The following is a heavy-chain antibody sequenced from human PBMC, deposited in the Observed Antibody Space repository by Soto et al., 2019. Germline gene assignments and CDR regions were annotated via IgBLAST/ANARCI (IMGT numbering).Heavy chain of an antibody. J-gene: IGHJ4*02. D-gene: IGHD5-12*01. CDR3: ARGGGEPGYRS. CDR1: GGSISSSNW. V-gene: IGHV4-4*02. Sequence: QVQLQESGPGLVKPSGTLSLTCAVSGGSISSSNWWSWVRQPPGKGLEWIGEIYHSGSTNYNPSLKTRVTISADKSTNPFSLKLSSVTAADTAVYYCARGGGEPGYRSWRQGTLVTVSS. CDR2: IYHSGST.